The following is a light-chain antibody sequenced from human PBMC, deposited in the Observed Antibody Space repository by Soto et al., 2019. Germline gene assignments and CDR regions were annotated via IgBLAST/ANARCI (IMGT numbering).Light chain of an antibody. Sequence: DVVLTQSPLSLPVTLGQPASISCSSSQSLVFSDGNNYLNWFQQRPGQSPRRLIYKISNRDSGVPERFSGSGSGADFTLNISRVQAEDVGTYYCLQGTQTPPTFGGGTKVEIK. CDR2: KIS. CDR3: LQGTQTPPT. CDR1: QSLVFSDGNNY. V-gene: IGKV2-30*01. J-gene: IGKJ4*01.